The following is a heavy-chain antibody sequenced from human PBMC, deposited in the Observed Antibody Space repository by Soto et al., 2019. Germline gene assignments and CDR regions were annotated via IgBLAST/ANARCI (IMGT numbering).Heavy chain of an antibody. CDR2: IYWDYDK. J-gene: IGHJ5*02. V-gene: IGHV2-5*02. CDR3: APRLYSSSWSNWFDP. Sequence: QITLKESGPTLVKPTQTLTLTCTFSGFSLSTSGVGVGWIRQPPGKALEWLALIYWDYDKRYSPSLKSRLTITKDTSKNQVVLPMTNTDPVDTATYYCAPRLYSSSWSNWFDPWGQGTLVTVSS. D-gene: IGHD6-13*01. CDR1: GFSLSTSGVG.